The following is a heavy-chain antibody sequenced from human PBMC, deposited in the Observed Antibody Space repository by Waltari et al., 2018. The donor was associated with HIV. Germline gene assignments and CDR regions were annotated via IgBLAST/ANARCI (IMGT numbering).Heavy chain of an antibody. V-gene: IGHV4-34*01. CDR1: RPTFTGHY. J-gene: IGHJ6*02. Sequence: QVQLQERGAGQVKPTVTLSLTCALHRPTFTGHYWSWIRQTPGKGLGWFGEINHRGTSNYNPSLKSRVTMSIDTSKNQFSLKLTSVTAADTAVYYCARGPFYYDLGGAALVRSDYSYYYGLDAWGQGTTVTVS. CDR3: ARGPFYYDLGGAALVRSDYSYYYGLDA. CDR2: INHRGTS. D-gene: IGHD3-16*01.